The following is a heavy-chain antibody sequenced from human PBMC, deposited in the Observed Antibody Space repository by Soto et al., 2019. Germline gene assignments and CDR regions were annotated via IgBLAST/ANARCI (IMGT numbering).Heavy chain of an antibody. CDR1: GYAFTTYG. CDR3: ARGRYGDY. CDR2: SSAHNGNT. J-gene: IGHJ4*02. V-gene: IGHV1-18*01. D-gene: IGHD1-1*01. Sequence: QVHLVQSGAEVKKPGASVKVSCQASGYAFTTYGITWVRQAPGQGLEWMGWSSAHNGNTNYAQKLQGRVTVTRDTYTSTAYMELRSLRSDDTAVYYCARGRYGDYWGQGALVTVSS.